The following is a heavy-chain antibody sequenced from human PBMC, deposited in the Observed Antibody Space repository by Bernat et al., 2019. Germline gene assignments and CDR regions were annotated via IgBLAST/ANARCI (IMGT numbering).Heavy chain of an antibody. J-gene: IGHJ4*02. CDR2: IKSDGSEK. CDR3: ARAYY. D-gene: IGHD3-16*01. Sequence: EVQLVESGGGLVQPGGSLRLSCAASGFTFSTFWRTWVRQAPGKGLEWVANIKSDGSEKYYVDSVKGRFTISRDNGRDSLYLQMNSLRAEDTAVYYCARAYYWGQGTLVTVSS. V-gene: IGHV3-7*01. CDR1: GFTFSTFW.